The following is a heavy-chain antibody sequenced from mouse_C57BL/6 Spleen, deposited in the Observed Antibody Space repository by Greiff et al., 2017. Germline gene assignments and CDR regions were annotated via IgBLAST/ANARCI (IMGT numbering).Heavy chain of an antibody. Sequence: LVESGGGLVKPGGSLKLSCPASGFTFSGYTMSWVRQTPGQRLEWVATISGGGGNTYYPDSVKGRFPISRDNAKNTLYLQMSSLRSEDTALYYCARQDDSYFDYWGQGTTLTVSS. D-gene: IGHD2-4*01. J-gene: IGHJ2*01. CDR2: ISGGGGNT. V-gene: IGHV5-9*01. CDR3: ARQDDSYFDY. CDR1: GFTFSGYT.